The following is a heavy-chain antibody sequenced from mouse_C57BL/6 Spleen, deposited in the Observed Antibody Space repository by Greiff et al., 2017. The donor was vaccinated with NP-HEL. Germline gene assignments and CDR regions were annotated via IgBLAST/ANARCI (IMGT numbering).Heavy chain of an antibody. CDR3: AKEGDYYGSSPRYFDV. D-gene: IGHD1-1*01. CDR1: GYTFTSYW. J-gene: IGHJ1*03. CDR2: IHPNSGST. V-gene: IGHV1-64*01. Sequence: QVQLQQPGAELVKPGASVKLSCKASGYTFTSYWMHWVKQRPGQGLAWIGMIHPNSGSTNYNEKFKSKATLTVDKSSSTAYMQLSSLTSEDSEVYYCAKEGDYYGSSPRYFDVWGTGTTVTVSS.